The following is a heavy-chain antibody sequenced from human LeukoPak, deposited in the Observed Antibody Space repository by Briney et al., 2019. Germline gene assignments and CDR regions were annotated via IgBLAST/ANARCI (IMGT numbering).Heavy chain of an antibody. CDR1: GGTFSSYA. CDR2: IIPIFGTA. CDR3: AGDGGGAYCGGDCYPQTDAFDI. D-gene: IGHD2-21*02. J-gene: IGHJ3*02. V-gene: IGHV1-69*05. Sequence: SAKVSCKASGGTFSSYAISWVRQAPGQGLEWMGGIIPIFGTANYAQKFQGRVTITTDESTSTAYMELSSLRSEDTAVYYCAGDGGGAYCGGDCYPQTDAFDIWGQGTMVTVSS.